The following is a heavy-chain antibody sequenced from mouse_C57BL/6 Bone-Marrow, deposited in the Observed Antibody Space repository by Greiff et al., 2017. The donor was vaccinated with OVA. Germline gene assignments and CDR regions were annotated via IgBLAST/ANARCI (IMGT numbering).Heavy chain of an antibody. J-gene: IGHJ1*03. CDR3: AIGAYYGSSYGWYFDV. CDR2: IYPGSGST. Sequence: QVQLQQPGAELVKPGASVEMSCKASGYTFTSYWITWVKQRPGQGLEWIGDIYPGSGSTNYNEKFKSKATLTVDTSSSTAYMQLSSLTSEDSAVYYCAIGAYYGSSYGWYFDVWGTGTTVTVSS. V-gene: IGHV1-55*01. CDR1: GYTFTSYW. D-gene: IGHD1-1*01.